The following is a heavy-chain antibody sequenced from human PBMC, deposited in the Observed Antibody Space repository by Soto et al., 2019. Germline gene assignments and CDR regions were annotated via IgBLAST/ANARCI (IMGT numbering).Heavy chain of an antibody. CDR1: GGSISAYY. J-gene: IGHJ4*02. Sequence: ASETLSLTCTVSGGSISAYYWTWIRQPPGKGLEYIGYINYSGSTYNNPSLRSRVSMSIDTSKDQFSLKLKSVTAADTALYFCARQRTSVVTQAYFDVWGPGSLVTVSS. D-gene: IGHD2-21*02. CDR2: INYSGST. V-gene: IGHV4-59*04. CDR3: ARQRTSVVTQAYFDV.